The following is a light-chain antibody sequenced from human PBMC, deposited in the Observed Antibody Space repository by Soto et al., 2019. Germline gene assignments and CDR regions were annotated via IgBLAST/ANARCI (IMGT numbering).Light chain of an antibody. CDR2: GPS. CDR3: HQFGDSPQT. CDR1: ESVSSSH. V-gene: IGKV3-20*01. Sequence: EIVLTQSPGTLSLSPGERATLSCRASESVSSSHIAWYQQKPGQSPRLLIYGPSNRATGIPDRFSGSGSGTDFALSISRLDPEDLATYYCHQFGDSPQTFGHGTKVEFK. J-gene: IGKJ1*01.